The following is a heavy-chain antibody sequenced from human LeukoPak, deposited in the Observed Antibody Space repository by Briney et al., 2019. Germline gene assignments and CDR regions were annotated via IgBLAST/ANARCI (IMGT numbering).Heavy chain of an antibody. CDR1: GGSFSGYY. Sequence: SETLSLTCAVYGGSFSGYYWSWIRQPPGKGLEWIGEINHSGSTNYNPSLKSRVTISVDTSKNQFSLKLSSVTAADTAVYYCARRGRGSGWRRGYFDYWGQGTLVTVSS. CDR2: INHSGST. J-gene: IGHJ4*02. CDR3: ARRGRGSGWRRGYFDY. D-gene: IGHD6-19*01. V-gene: IGHV4-34*01.